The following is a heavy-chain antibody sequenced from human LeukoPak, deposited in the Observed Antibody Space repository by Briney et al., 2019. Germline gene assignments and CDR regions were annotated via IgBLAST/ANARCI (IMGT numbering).Heavy chain of an antibody. CDR1: GGSISSGGYY. CDR2: IFYSGNT. Sequence: SETLSLTCTVSGGSISSGGYYWSCIRQPPGKGLEWIGSIFYSGNTYYNPSLKSRVTISVDTSKNQFSLRLSSVTAADTAVYYCARDANRGSFDYWGRGILVTVSS. J-gene: IGHJ4*02. D-gene: IGHD2-15*01. CDR3: ARDANRGSFDY. V-gene: IGHV4-39*07.